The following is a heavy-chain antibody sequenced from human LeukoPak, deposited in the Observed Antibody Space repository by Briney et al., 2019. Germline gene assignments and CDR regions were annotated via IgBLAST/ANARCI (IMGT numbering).Heavy chain of an antibody. CDR3: TRVEGLRYFDWLLGPGDY. D-gene: IGHD3-9*01. V-gene: IGHV3-49*03. CDR2: IRRIAYGGTT. J-gene: IGHJ4*02. Sequence: GGSLRLSCTASGFTFGDYAMSWFRQAPGKGLEWVGFIRRIAYGGTTEYAASVKGRFTISRDDSKSIAYLQMNSLKTEDTAVYYCTRVEGLRYFDWLLGPGDYWGQGALVTVSS. CDR1: GFTFGDYA.